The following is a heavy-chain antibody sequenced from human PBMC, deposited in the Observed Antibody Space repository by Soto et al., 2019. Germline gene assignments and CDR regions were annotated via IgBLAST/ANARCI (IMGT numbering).Heavy chain of an antibody. V-gene: IGHV4-59*01. J-gene: IGHJ6*02. D-gene: IGHD3-3*01. CDR2: IYYSGST. Sequence: QVQLQESGPGLVKPSETLSLTCTVSGGSIGSYYWNWIRQPPGKGLEWIGYIYYSGSTNYNTSLKSRVTISVDTSKNQFSLKLSSVTAADTAVYYCARDGGFYYGMDVWGQGTTVTVSS. CDR1: GGSIGSYY. CDR3: ARDGGFYYGMDV.